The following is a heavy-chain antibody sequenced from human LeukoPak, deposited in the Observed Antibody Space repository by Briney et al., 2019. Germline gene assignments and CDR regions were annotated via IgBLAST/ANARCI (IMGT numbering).Heavy chain of an antibody. CDR3: ARDYGDYALNY. CDR1: GGTFSSYA. D-gene: IGHD4-17*01. J-gene: IGHJ4*02. CDR2: IIPIFGTA. Sequence: GASVKVSCKASGGTFSSYAISWVRQAPGQGLEWMGGIIPIFGTANYAQKFQGRVTITADKSTSTAYMELSSLRSEDTAVYYCARDYGDYALNYWGQGTLVTVSS. V-gene: IGHV1-69*06.